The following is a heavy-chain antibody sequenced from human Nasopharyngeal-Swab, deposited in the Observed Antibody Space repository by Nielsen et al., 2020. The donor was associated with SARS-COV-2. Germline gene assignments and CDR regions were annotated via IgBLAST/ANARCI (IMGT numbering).Heavy chain of an antibody. V-gene: IGHV3-74*01. CDR3: AKDRYGSGSYAY. CDR1: GFTLSTYW. J-gene: IGHJ4*02. Sequence: GGSLRLSCVASGFTLSTYWMHWVRQAPGKGLVWVSRINSDGSSTSYADSVKGRSTISRDNAKNTLYLQMNSLRAEDTAVYYCAKDRYGSGSYAYWGQGTLVTVSS. CDR2: INSDGSST. D-gene: IGHD3-10*01.